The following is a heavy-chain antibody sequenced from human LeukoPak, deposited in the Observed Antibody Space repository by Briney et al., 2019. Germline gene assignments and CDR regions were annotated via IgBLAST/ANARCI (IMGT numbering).Heavy chain of an antibody. CDR2: ISGTGDSP. CDR1: GFTFRSYA. Sequence: PGGSLRLSCAAYGFTFRSYAMNWVRQAPGKGLEWVSAISGTGDSPHYADSVTGRFTISRDNSKNTLYLQMNSLRAEDTAFYYCAKDIGWFDPWGQGTLVTVSS. CDR3: AKDIGWFDP. V-gene: IGHV3-23*01. J-gene: IGHJ5*02.